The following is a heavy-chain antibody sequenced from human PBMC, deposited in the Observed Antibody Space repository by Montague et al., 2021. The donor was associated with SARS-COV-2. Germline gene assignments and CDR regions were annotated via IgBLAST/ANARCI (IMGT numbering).Heavy chain of an antibody. Sequence: SETLSLTCTVSDDSSSSSIYYWGWIRQPPGKGLEWIGTISYSGSTYHNPSLHSRVAISVDTSEKRFSLRLTSVTAADTAVYFCARDHYHSSWLKYWGPGTLVTVSS. V-gene: IGHV4-39*07. CDR2: ISYSGST. CDR1: DDSSSSSIYY. D-gene: IGHD6-13*01. CDR3: ARDHYHSSWLKY. J-gene: IGHJ4*02.